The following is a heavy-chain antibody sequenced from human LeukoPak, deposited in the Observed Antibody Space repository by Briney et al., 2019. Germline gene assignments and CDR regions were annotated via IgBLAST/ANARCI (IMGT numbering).Heavy chain of an antibody. CDR3: AKLSIGDYFDY. CDR1: GFSFSSYW. Sequence: GGSLRLSCAASGFSFSSYWMSWVRQAPGKGLEWVANIKEDGSEKYYVDSVKGRFTISRDNAKNSLYLQMSSLRAEDTAVYYCAKLSIGDYFDYWGQGTLVTVSS. CDR2: IKEDGSEK. V-gene: IGHV3-7*01. J-gene: IGHJ4*02. D-gene: IGHD1-1*01.